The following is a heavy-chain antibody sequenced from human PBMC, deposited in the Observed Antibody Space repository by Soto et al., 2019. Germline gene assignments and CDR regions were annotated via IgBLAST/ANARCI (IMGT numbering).Heavy chain of an antibody. V-gene: IGHV4-61*01. Sequence: SETLSLTCTVSGGSVNSGSYYWSWIRQPPGKGLEWIGYIYYSGSTNYNPSLKSRVTISVDTSKNQFSLRLSSVTAADTSVYYCARRYGGNFDYWGQGTLVTVSS. D-gene: IGHD5-12*01. CDR2: IYYSGST. CDR1: GGSVNSGSYY. CDR3: ARRYGGNFDY. J-gene: IGHJ4*02.